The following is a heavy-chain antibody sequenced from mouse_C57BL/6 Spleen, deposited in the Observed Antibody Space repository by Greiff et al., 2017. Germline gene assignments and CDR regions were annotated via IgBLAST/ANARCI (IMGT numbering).Heavy chain of an antibody. CDR2: IDPENGAT. CDR1: GFNIKDDY. Sequence: EVQLQQSGAELVRPGASVKLSCTASGFNIKDDYMHWVKQRPEQGLEWIGWIDPENGATEYASKFQGKATITADTSSNTAYLQLSSLTSEDTAVYYCTVITTVGGDWGQGTTLRDSS. D-gene: IGHD1-1*01. J-gene: IGHJ2*01. CDR3: TVITTVGGD. V-gene: IGHV14-4*01.